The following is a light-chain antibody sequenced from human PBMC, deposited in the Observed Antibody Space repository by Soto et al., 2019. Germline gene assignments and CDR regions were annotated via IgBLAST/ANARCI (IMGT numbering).Light chain of an antibody. CDR2: GAS. CDR3: QQYNNWPET. J-gene: IGKJ1*01. V-gene: IGKV3-15*01. CDR1: QSVSSN. Sequence: EIVMTQSPATLSVSPGERATLSCRASQSVSSNLAWYQQKPGQAPRLLIYGASTRATGIPARFSGSGSVTELTLTISSLQSEDCAVDYCQQYNNWPETFGQGNKVEIK.